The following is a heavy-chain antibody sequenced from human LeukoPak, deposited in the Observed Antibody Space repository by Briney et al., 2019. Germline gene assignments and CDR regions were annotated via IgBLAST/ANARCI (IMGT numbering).Heavy chain of an antibody. Sequence: GGSLRLSCAASGFTFSGYWMSWVRQAPGKGLEWVANIKQDGSEKYYVDSVKGRFTISRDNAKNSLYLQMNSLRAEDTAVYYCARDQGAVAPDYWGQGTLVTVSS. CDR1: GFTFSGYW. CDR2: IKQDGSEK. CDR3: ARDQGAVAPDY. D-gene: IGHD6-19*01. J-gene: IGHJ4*02. V-gene: IGHV3-7*01.